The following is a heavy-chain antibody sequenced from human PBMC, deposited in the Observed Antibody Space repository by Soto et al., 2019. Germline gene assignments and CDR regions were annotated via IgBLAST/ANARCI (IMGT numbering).Heavy chain of an antibody. J-gene: IGHJ4*02. V-gene: IGHV1-46*01. D-gene: IGHD6-19*01. CDR1: GYTFTSYY. CDR3: ARVAVAGTPFDY. Sequence: QVQLVQSGAEVKKPGASVKVSCKASGYTFTSYYMHWVRQAPGQGLEWMGIINPSGGSTSYAQKFQGRVTMTRNTSTSTVYLELSSLRSEDTAVYYCARVAVAGTPFDYWGQGTLVTVSS. CDR2: INPSGGST.